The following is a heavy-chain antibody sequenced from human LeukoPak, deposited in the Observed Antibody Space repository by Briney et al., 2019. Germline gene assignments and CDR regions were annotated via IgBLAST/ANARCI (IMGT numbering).Heavy chain of an antibody. CDR2: AISKSSGGTS. V-gene: IGHV3-15*05. J-gene: IGHJ3*02. CDR1: GFTVGNVY. CDR3: AASMVSGGFDI. D-gene: IGHD1-14*01. Sequence: PGGSLRLSCAASGFTVGNVYMTWVRQAPGKGLEWVGRAISKSSGGTSDYAAVVKGRSIISRDDSENTLYLQMNNLKSEDTAVYYCAASMVSGGFDIWGQGTMVTVSS.